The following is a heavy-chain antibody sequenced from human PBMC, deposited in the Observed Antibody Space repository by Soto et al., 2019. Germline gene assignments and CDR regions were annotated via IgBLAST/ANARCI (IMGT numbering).Heavy chain of an antibody. CDR2: IYPGDSDT. CDR1: GYSFTSYW. Sequence: PGESLKISCKGSGYSFTSYWIGRVRQMPGKGLEWMGIIYPGDSDTRYSPSFQGQVTISADKSISTAYLQWSSLKASDTAMYYCARHSYYYGSGSYFPYYYGMDVWGQGTTVTVSS. V-gene: IGHV5-51*01. J-gene: IGHJ6*02. D-gene: IGHD3-10*01. CDR3: ARHSYYYGSGSYFPYYYGMDV.